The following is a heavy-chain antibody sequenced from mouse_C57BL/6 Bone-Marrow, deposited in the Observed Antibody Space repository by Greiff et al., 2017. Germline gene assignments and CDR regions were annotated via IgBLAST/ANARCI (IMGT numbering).Heavy chain of an antibody. CDR2: INPSTGGT. V-gene: IGHV1-42*01. Sequence: VQLQQSGPELVKPGASVKISCKASGYSFTGYYMNWVKQSPEKSLEWIGEINPSTGGTTYNQKFKAKATLTVDKSSSTAYMHLKSLTSEDSAVYYCARGGDGYSAWFAYWGQGTLVTVSA. D-gene: IGHD2-3*01. J-gene: IGHJ3*01. CDR1: GYSFTGYY. CDR3: ARGGDGYSAWFAY.